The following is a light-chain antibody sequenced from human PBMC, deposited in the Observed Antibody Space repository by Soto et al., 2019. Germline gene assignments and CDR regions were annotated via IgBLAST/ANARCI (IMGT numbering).Light chain of an antibody. J-gene: IGKJ2*01. Sequence: EIVLTHSPGPLSLSPGERATLSCRASQSINNYYLAWYQQTPGQAPRLLIYGTSNRATGIADRFSGSGSGTDFTLAIARVEPEDVAVYYCHQFGSSPGTFGQGTKLEIK. CDR2: GTS. V-gene: IGKV3-20*01. CDR3: HQFGSSPGT. CDR1: QSINNYY.